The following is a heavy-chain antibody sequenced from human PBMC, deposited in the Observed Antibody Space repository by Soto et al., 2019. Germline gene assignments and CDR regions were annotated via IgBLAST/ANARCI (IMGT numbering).Heavy chain of an antibody. CDR2: VSSSDDYI. J-gene: IGHJ5*02. D-gene: IGHD4-17*01. CDR1: GFTFTSYT. CDR3: ARDLTTVTYERGS. V-gene: IGHV3-21*01. Sequence: EVQLVESGGGLVKPGGSLRLSCAASGFTFTSYTMNWVRQAPGKGLEWVSCVSSSDDYIYYADSVKGRFTISRDNAKNSLYLQMNSLRAEDTAVYYCARDLTTVTYERGSWGQGTLVTVSS.